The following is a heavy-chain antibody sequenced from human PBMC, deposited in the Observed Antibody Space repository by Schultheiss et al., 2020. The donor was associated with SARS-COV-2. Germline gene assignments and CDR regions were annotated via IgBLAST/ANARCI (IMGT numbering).Heavy chain of an antibody. V-gene: IGHV3-7*03. Sequence: GESLKISCAASGFTFSSYWMSWVRQAPGKGLEWVANIKQDGSEKYYVDSVKGRFTISRDNAKNSLYLQMNSLRAEDTAVYYCAKDWGGYYYDSSGKFDYWGQGTLVTVSS. J-gene: IGHJ4*02. D-gene: IGHD3-22*01. CDR1: GFTFSSYW. CDR2: IKQDGSEK. CDR3: AKDWGGYYYDSSGKFDY.